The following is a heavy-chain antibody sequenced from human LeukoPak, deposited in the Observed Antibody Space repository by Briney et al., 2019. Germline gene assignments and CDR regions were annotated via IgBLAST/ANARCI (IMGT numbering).Heavy chain of an antibody. CDR2: IYPGDSNT. D-gene: IGHD3-3*01. CDR3: AGQPSGEWFFDY. V-gene: IGHV5-51*01. J-gene: IGHJ4*02. Sequence: GESLKISCKGSGYNFASYWIAWVRQMPGKGLEWLGVIYPGDSNTRYSPSFQGQVTISADKSINTAYLQWSSLKASDTAIYYCAGQPSGEWFFDYWGQGTLVTVS. CDR1: GYNFASYW.